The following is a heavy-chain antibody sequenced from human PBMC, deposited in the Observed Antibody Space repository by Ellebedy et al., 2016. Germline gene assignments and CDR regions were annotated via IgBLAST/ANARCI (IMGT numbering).Heavy chain of an antibody. CDR2: ISPNRGGT. J-gene: IGHJ4*02. D-gene: IGHD6-13*01. Sequence: ASVKVSCXASGYTFTGYYMHWVRQAPGQGLEWMGWISPNRGGTNYAQKFQGRVTMTRDTSITTAYMELSRLRSDDTAVYYCARDRHPPSGIAAPGPFDYWGQGTLVTVSS. V-gene: IGHV1-2*02. CDR1: GYTFTGYY. CDR3: ARDRHPPSGIAAPGPFDY.